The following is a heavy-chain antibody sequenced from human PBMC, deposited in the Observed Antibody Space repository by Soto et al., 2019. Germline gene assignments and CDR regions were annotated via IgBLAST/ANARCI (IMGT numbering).Heavy chain of an antibody. CDR1: GGSISHYY. CDR3: ARGGSSWSGAWYFDL. V-gene: IGHV4-59*01. Sequence: QVQLQESGPGLVKPSETLSLTCTVSGGSISHYYWSWIRQPPGKGLEWIGYIYYSGSANYNPSLQSRVIISVDPSKTQVSLKLSSVTAADTAVYFCARGGSSWSGAWYFDLWGRGTLVTVSS. D-gene: IGHD6-13*01. J-gene: IGHJ2*01. CDR2: IYYSGSA.